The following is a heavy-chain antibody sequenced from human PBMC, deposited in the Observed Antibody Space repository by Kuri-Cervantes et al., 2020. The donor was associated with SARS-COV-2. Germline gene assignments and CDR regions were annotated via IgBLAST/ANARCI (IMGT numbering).Heavy chain of an antibody. CDR1: GFSFSYYG. V-gene: IGHV3-30*18. D-gene: IGHD3-22*01. CDR3: AKDNLGWDYNNRGMDA. Sequence: GESLKISCAASGFSFSYYGMRWVRQAPGKGLEWVVVISYDGTNKYYVDSVKGRFTIFRDNSKNTLYLQMNSLRPEDTAVYYCAKDNLGWDYNNRGMDAWGQGTTVTVSS. CDR2: ISYDGTNK. J-gene: IGHJ6*02.